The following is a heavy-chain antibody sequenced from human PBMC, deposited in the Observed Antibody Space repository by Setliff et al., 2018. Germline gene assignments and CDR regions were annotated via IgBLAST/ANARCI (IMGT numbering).Heavy chain of an antibody. V-gene: IGHV3-7*01. CDR3: ARLKGSSTRYYYYGMDV. D-gene: IGHD2-2*01. J-gene: IGHJ6*02. CDR2: IKQDGSEK. Sequence: GSLRLSCAASGFTFTRYSMDWVRQAPGKGLEWVANIKQDGSEKYYVDSVKGRFTISRDNAKNSLYLQMNSLRAEDTAVYYCARLKGSSTRYYYYGMDVWGQGTTVTVSS. CDR1: GFTFTRYS.